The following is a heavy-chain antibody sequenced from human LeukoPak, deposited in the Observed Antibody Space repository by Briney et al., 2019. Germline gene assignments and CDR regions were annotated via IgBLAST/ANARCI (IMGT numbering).Heavy chain of an antibody. V-gene: IGHV1-2*06. Sequence: ASVKVSCKPSGGIFSSYAISWVRQAPGQGLEWMGRIITNSGGTKYAQKFQGRATMTRDTSIDTAYMELSRLTSDDTAVYYCATLGALTQSVWGKGTTVTVSS. D-gene: IGHD1-26*01. J-gene: IGHJ6*04. CDR3: ATLGALTQSV. CDR2: IITNSGGT. CDR1: GGIFSSYA.